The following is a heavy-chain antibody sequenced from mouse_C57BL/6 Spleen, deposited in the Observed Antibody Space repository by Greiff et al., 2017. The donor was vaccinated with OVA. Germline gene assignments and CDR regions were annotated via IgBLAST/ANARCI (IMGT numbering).Heavy chain of an antibody. J-gene: IGHJ4*01. D-gene: IGHD1-1*02. Sequence: QVQLQQPGTELVKPGASVKLSCKASGYTFTSYWMHWVKQRPGQGLEWIGNINPSNGGTNYNEKFKSKATLTVDKSSSTASIQLSSLTSEDSAVDYCARVYGPFYAMDYWGQGTSVTVSS. CDR1: GYTFTSYW. V-gene: IGHV1-53*01. CDR3: ARVYGPFYAMDY. CDR2: INPSNGGT.